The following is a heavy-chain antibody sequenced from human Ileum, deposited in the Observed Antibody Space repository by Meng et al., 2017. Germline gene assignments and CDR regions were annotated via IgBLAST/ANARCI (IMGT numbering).Heavy chain of an antibody. V-gene: IGHV3-74*01. Sequence: QVGCGGSRVPPGAHRRFSRCASGFTFSCTWMHWVRQDPGKGLVWVARINNDGSYTDYVDSVKGRFSISRDNTKNTLYLQMTDLRAEETAVYYCVKDWGGAGALDYWGQGSLVTVSS. D-gene: IGHD3-16*01. J-gene: IGHJ4*02. CDR1: GFTFSCTW. CDR2: INNDGSYT. CDR3: VKDWGGAGALDY.